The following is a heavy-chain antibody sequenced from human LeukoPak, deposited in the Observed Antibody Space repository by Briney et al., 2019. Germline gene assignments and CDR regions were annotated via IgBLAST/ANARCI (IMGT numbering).Heavy chain of an antibody. D-gene: IGHD6-19*01. V-gene: IGHV3-7*05. CDR3: ARIRGYSSGWYLGY. CDR1: GFTFSSYW. J-gene: IGHJ4*02. Sequence: GGSLRLSCAASGFTFSSYWMSWVRQAPGKGLEWVANIKQDGSEKYCVDSVKRRFTISRDNAKNSLYLQMNSLRAEDTAVYYCARIRGYSSGWYLGYWGQGTLVTVSS. CDR2: IKQDGSEK.